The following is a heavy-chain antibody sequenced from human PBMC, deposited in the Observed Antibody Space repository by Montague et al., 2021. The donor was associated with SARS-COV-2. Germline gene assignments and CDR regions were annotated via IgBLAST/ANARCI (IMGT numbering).Heavy chain of an antibody. J-gene: IGHJ4*02. Sequence: SLRLSCAASGITFNNYAMHWVRQAPGKGLEWVAIISYDGSDKYYVDSVKGRFAISRDNSKNTLYLQMNSLRAEDTAVYYCVRASLIKARIAVAGTTVYWGQGTLVTISS. D-gene: IGHD6-19*01. CDR2: ISYDGSDK. CDR3: VRASLIKARIAVAGTTVY. V-gene: IGHV3-30*09. CDR1: GITFNNYA.